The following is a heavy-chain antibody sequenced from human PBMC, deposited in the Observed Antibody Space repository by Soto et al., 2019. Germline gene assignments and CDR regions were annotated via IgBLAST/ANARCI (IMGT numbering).Heavy chain of an antibody. D-gene: IGHD3-3*01. CDR1: GFTFSSYG. J-gene: IGHJ4*02. CDR3: AKVADFWSGYLPPDY. CDR2: ISYDGSNK. Sequence: QVQLVESGGGVVQPGRSLRLSCAASGFTFSSYGMHWVRQAPGKGLEWVAVISYDGSNKYYADSVKGRFTISRDNSKNPLYLQMNSVSAEDTAVYYCAKVADFWSGYLPPDYWGQGTLVTVSS. V-gene: IGHV3-30*18.